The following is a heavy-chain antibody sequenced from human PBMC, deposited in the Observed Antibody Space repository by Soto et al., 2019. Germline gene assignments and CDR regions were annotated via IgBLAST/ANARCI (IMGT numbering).Heavy chain of an antibody. V-gene: IGHV3-23*01. CDR1: GFTFSDSA. D-gene: IGHD1-1*01. Sequence: EVQILESGGGLVQPGGSLRLSCAASGFTFSDSAMNWVRQAPGKGLEWVSIISGSDSKTYYADSVKGRFTISRDNSKNMLYLAMNGLRDEDTAIDYGARSLNINWQNWFYAWGQGTLVTVSS. J-gene: IGHJ5*02. CDR3: ARSLNINWQNWFYA. CDR2: ISGSDSKT.